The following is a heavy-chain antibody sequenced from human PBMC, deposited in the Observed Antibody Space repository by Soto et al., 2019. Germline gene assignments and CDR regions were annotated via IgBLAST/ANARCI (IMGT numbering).Heavy chain of an antibody. CDR2: IIPSFGTA. V-gene: IGHV1-69*01. D-gene: IGHD6-19*01. CDR3: ARAPRMAVAGTGAAFDI. Sequence: QVQLVQSGAEVKKPGSSVKVSCKASGGTFSSYAISWVRQAPGQGLEWMGGIIPSFGTANYAQKFQGRVTITADESTSTAYMELSSLRSEDTAVYYCARAPRMAVAGTGAAFDIWGQGTMVTVSS. J-gene: IGHJ3*02. CDR1: GGTFSSYA.